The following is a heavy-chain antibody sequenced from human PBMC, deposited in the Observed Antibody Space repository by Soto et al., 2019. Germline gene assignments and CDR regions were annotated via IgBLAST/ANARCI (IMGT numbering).Heavy chain of an antibody. CDR1: GYSISSSNW. V-gene: IGHV4-28*01. J-gene: IGHJ4*02. D-gene: IGHD1-26*01. CDR2: IYYSRTT. CDR3: ARREIQGPIDY. Sequence: QVQLQESGPGLVKPSDTLSLTCAVSGYSISSSNWWGWIRQPPGKGLEWIGYIYYSRTTYYKSSLKSRVTMSVDTSKNQFSLKLTSVTAVDTAVYYCARREIQGPIDYWGQGTLVTVSS.